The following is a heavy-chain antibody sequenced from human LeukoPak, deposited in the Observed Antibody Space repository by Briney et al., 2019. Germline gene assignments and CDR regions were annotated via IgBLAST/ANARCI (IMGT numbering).Heavy chain of an antibody. CDR1: GFTFDDYA. J-gene: IGHJ3*02. CDR3: AKDQYSSGWYDAFDI. Sequence: GGSLRLSCAASGFTFDDYAMHGVRQAPGKGREGVSGISWNSGSIGYADSVKGRFTISRDNAKNSLYLQMNSLRAEDTALYYCAKDQYSSGWYDAFDIWGQGTMVTVSS. V-gene: IGHV3-9*01. CDR2: ISWNSGSI. D-gene: IGHD6-19*01.